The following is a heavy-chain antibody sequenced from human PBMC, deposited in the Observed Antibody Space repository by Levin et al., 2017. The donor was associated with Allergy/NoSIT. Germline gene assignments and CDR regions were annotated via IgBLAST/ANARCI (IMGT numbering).Heavy chain of an antibody. V-gene: IGHV3-73*01. J-gene: IGHJ2*01. CDR1: GFTFSGSD. Sequence: GESLKISCAASGFTFSGSDMHWVRQASGKGLEWVGRIRSKANNFATAYAASVQGRFTISRDDSSNTAYLQMNGLKTEDTAVYYCTRRDPTREWYFDLWGRGTLVTVSS. CDR3: TRRDPTREWYFDL. D-gene: IGHD1-26*01. CDR2: IRSKANNFAT.